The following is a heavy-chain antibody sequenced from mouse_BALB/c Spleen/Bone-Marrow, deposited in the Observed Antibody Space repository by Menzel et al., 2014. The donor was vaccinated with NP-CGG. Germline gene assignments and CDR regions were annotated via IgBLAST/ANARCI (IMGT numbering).Heavy chain of an antibody. CDR1: GFDFSRYW. Sequence: EVKVIESGGGLVQPGGSLKLSCAASGFDFSRYWMSWVRQAPGKGLEWIGEINPDSSTINYTPSLKDKFIISRDNAKNTLYLQMSKGRSEDTALYYCARLGYYGSSDYWGQGTTLTGSS. J-gene: IGHJ2*01. CDR3: ARLGYYGSSDY. D-gene: IGHD1-1*01. CDR2: INPDSSTI. V-gene: IGHV4-1*02.